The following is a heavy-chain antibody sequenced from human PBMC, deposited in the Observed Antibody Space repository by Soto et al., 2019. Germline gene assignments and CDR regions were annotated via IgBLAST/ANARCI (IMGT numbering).Heavy chain of an antibody. CDR3: ARDLRYDSDAFRNELDY. Sequence: GASVKVSCKASGYSFTGYYMHWVRQAPGQGLEWMGWINPNSGGTNYAQNFQGWVTMTSDTSISTAYMELSRLRSDDTAVYYCARDLRYDSDAFRNELDYWGQGTLVTVSS. D-gene: IGHD3-22*01. V-gene: IGHV1-2*04. CDR1: GYSFTGYY. CDR2: INPNSGGT. J-gene: IGHJ4*02.